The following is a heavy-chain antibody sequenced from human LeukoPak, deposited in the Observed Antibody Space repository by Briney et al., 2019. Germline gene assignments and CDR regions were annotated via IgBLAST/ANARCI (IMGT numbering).Heavy chain of an antibody. V-gene: IGHV3-23*01. Sequence: GGSLRLSCAASGFTFRSYAMSWVRQAPGKGLEWVSGVSGNGGSTYYVDSVKGRFTISRDNSENTLYLQMNSLRAEDTAVYYCAKGRREGGNAHYSADYWGQGTLVTVSS. CDR2: VSGNGGST. CDR1: GFTFRSYA. CDR3: AKGRREGGNAHYSADY. D-gene: IGHD4-4*01. J-gene: IGHJ4*02.